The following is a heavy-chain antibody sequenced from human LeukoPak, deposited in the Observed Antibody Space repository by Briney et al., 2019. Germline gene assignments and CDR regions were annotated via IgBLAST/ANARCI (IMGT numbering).Heavy chain of an antibody. J-gene: IGHJ3*02. D-gene: IGHD6-19*01. CDR3: ARDAPEPGNGSGWSRGAFDI. CDR1: GGTFSSYS. V-gene: IGHV1-69*13. CDR2: IIPIFGTA. Sequence: SVKLSCKASGGTFSSYSISWMRQPPGQGLEWMGGIIPIFGTANYAQKFQGRVTITADESTSTAYMELSSLRSEDTAVYYCARDAPEPGNGSGWSRGAFDIWGQGTMVTVSS.